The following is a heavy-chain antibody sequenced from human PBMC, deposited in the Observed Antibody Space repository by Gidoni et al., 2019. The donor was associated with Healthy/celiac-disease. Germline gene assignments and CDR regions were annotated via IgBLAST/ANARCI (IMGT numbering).Heavy chain of an antibody. CDR1: GFTFSSYG. V-gene: IGHV3-33*01. J-gene: IGHJ6*02. CDR3: ARVWAPRAYYYYYGMDV. CDR2: IWYDGSNK. Sequence: QVQLVASGGGVVQPGRSLRLSCAASGFTFSSYGMHWVRQAPGKGLEWVAVIWYDGSNKYYADSVKGRFTISRDNSKNTLYLQMNSLRAEDTAVYYCARVWAPRAYYYYYGMDVWGQGTTVTVSS. D-gene: IGHD3-10*01.